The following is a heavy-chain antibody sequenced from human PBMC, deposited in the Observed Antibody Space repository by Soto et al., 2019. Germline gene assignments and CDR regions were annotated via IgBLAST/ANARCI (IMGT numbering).Heavy chain of an antibody. D-gene: IGHD2-8*01. Sequence: EVQLVESGGGLVQPGGSLRLSCAASGFTFSSYSMNWVRQAPGKGLEWVSYISSSSSTIYYADSVKGRFTISSDNAKNSLYLQMNSLRDEDKAVYYCASVIAMYGLPTFDYWGQGTLVTVSS. CDR3: ASVIAMYGLPTFDY. J-gene: IGHJ4*02. V-gene: IGHV3-48*02. CDR1: GFTFSSYS. CDR2: ISSSSSTI.